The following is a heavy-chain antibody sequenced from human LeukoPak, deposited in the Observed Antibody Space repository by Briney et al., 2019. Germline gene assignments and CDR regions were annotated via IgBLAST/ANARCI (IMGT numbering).Heavy chain of an antibody. V-gene: IGHV1-69*13. CDR1: GGTFSSYA. CDR2: IIPIFGTA. D-gene: IGHD1-26*01. Sequence: ASVNVSCKASGGTFSSYAISWVRQAPGQGLEWMGGIIPIFGTANYAQKFQGRVTITADESTSTAYMELSSLRSEDTAVYYCARGRVRWELPQYYYYYYGMDVWGQGTTVTVSS. CDR3: ARGRVRWELPQYYYYYYGMDV. J-gene: IGHJ6*02.